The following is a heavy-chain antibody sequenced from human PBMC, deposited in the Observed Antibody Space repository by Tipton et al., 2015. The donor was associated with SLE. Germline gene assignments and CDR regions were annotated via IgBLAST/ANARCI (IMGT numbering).Heavy chain of an antibody. V-gene: IGHV3-43*01. Sequence: SLRLSCAASGFTFDYYTMHWVRQAPGKGLEWVSLISWDGGSTYYADSVKGRFTISRDNSKNSLYLQMNSLRTEDTALYYCAKDASNGRTSSGWSYFDYWGQGTLVTVSS. CDR3: AKDASNGRTSSGWSYFDY. J-gene: IGHJ4*02. CDR2: ISWDGGST. CDR1: GFTFDYYT. D-gene: IGHD6-19*01.